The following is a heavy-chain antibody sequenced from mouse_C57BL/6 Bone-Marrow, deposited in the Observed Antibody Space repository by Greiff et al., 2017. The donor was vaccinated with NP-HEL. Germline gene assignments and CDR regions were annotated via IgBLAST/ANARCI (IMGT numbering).Heavy chain of an antibody. CDR1: GYTFTSYW. J-gene: IGHJ4*01. CDR2: IYPGNSDT. CDR3: TRFITTVVASYYYAMDY. V-gene: IGHV1-5*01. D-gene: IGHD1-1*01. Sequence: EVQVVESGTVLARPGASVKMSCKTSGYTFTSYWMHWVKQRPGQGLEWIGAIYPGNSDTSYNQKFKGKAKLTAVTSASTAYMELSSLTNEDSAVYYCTRFITTVVASYYYAMDYWGQGTSVTVSS.